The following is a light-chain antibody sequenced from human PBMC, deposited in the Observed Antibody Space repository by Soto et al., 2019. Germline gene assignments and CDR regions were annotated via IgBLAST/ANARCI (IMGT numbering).Light chain of an antibody. CDR3: QQCSWHPFTVT. J-gene: IGKJ4*01. V-gene: IGKV3-15*01. CDR2: DAS. CDR1: QSVSSN. Sequence: EIVMTQSPATLSVSPGERATLSCRASQSVSSNLAWYQQKPGQAPRLLIYDASTRATGIPARFSGSGSGTEYTLTISRLQSEASAVYYCQQCSWHPFTVTFGGGTKVEIK.